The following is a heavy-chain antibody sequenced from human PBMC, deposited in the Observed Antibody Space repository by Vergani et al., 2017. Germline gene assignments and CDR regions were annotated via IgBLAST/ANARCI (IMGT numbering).Heavy chain of an antibody. J-gene: IGHJ4*02. D-gene: IGHD3-3*01. CDR1: GGSISSGSYY. CDR2: IYTSGST. Sequence: QVQLQESGPGLVKPSQTLSLTCTVSGGSISSGSYYWSWIRQPAGKGLEWIGRIYTSGSTNYNPSLKSRVTISVDTSKNQFSLKLSSVTAADTAVYYCARGEYGYYLDYWGQGTLVTVSS. V-gene: IGHV4-61*02. CDR3: ARGEYGYYLDY.